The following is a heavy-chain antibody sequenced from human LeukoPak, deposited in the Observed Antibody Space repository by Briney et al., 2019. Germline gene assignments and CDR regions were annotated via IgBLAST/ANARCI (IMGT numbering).Heavy chain of an antibody. V-gene: IGHV3-30*18. Sequence: GRSLRLSCAASGFTFSSYGIHWVRQAPGKGLEGVAVISYDGNNKYYADSVKGRFTISRDNSKNTLYLQMNSLRAEDTAVYYCAKEISSWYFGYWGQGTLVTVSS. CDR2: ISYDGNNK. CDR1: GFTFSSYG. D-gene: IGHD6-6*01. CDR3: AKEISSWYFGY. J-gene: IGHJ4*02.